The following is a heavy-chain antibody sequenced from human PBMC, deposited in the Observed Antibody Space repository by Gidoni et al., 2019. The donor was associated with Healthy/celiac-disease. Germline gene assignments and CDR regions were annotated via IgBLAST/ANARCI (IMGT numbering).Heavy chain of an antibody. CDR3: ARDMGGRLHCSSTSCYTNYYYYMDV. CDR1: GFTFSSYS. D-gene: IGHD2-2*02. V-gene: IGHV3-21*01. CDR2: ISSSSSYI. J-gene: IGHJ6*03. Sequence: EVQLVESGGGLVKPGWSLRLSCAASGFTFSSYSMTWVRQAPGKGLEWVSSISSSSSYIYYADSVKGRFTISRDNAKNSLYLQMNSLRAEDTAVYYCARDMGGRLHCSSTSCYTNYYYYMDVWGKGTTVTVSS.